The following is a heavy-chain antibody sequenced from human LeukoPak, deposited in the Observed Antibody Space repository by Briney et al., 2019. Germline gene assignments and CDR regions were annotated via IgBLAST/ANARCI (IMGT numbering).Heavy chain of an antibody. Sequence: GGSLRLSCAASGFTFSSYGMHWVRQAPGKGLEWVAFIRYDGSNKYYADSVKGRFTISRDNSKNTLYLQMNSLRAEDTAVYYCASDGDTQYYFDYWGQGTLVTVSS. CDR1: GFTFSSYG. CDR3: ASDGDTQYYFDY. CDR2: IRYDGSNK. D-gene: IGHD2-21*02. J-gene: IGHJ4*02. V-gene: IGHV3-30*02.